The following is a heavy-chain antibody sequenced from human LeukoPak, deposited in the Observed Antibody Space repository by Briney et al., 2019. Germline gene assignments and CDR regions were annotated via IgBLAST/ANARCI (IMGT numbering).Heavy chain of an antibody. CDR3: ASGIAIFGAPLDY. D-gene: IGHD3-3*01. CDR1: GFTFSSYA. Sequence: TGGSLRLSCAASGFTFSSYAMSWVRQAPGKGLEWVSAISGSGGSTYYADSVKGRFTISRDNSKNTLYLQMNSLRAEDTALYYCASGIAIFGAPLDYWGQGTLVTVSS. V-gene: IGHV3-23*01. CDR2: ISGSGGST. J-gene: IGHJ4*02.